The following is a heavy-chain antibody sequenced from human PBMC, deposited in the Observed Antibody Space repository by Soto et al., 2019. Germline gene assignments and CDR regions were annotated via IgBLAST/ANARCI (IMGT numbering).Heavy chain of an antibody. CDR1: GGTFSSYA. CDR3: ARPRHMVRGVINTSYYYYGMDV. CDR2: IIPIFGTA. D-gene: IGHD3-10*01. J-gene: IGHJ6*02. Sequence: QVQLVQSGAEVKKPGSSVKVSCKASGGTFSSYAISWVRQAPGQGLEWMGGIIPIFGTANYAQKFQGRVTITADESTSTAYMELSSLRSEDTAVYYCARPRHMVRGVINTSYYYYGMDVWGQGTTVTVSS. V-gene: IGHV1-69*01.